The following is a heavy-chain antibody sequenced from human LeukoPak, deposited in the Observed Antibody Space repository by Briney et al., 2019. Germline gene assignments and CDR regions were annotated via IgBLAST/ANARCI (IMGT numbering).Heavy chain of an antibody. CDR1: GFTFSDYY. Sequence: GGSLRLSCAASGFTFSDYYMSWIRQAPGKGLEWVSYISSSGSTTYYADSVKGRFTISRDNSKNTLYLQMNSLRAEDTAVYYCAKDEAQYFDYWGQGTLVTVSS. CDR3: AKDEAQYFDY. J-gene: IGHJ4*02. CDR2: ISSSGSTT. V-gene: IGHV3-11*01.